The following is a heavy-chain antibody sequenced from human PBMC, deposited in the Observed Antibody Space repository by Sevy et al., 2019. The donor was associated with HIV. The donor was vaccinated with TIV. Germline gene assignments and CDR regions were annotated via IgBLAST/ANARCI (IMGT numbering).Heavy chain of an antibody. CDR2: IWYDGSNK. D-gene: IGHD1-26*01. CDR3: VTYSVNYYYGMDV. CDR1: GFTFSDYA. Sequence: GGSLRLSCAASGFTFSDYAMHWVRQAPGKGLEWVVVIWYDGSNKYYVDSVKGRFTISRDNSKNMLYLQMNSLRAEDTAVYYCVTYSVNYYYGMDVWGQGTTVTVSS. J-gene: IGHJ6*02. V-gene: IGHV3-33*01.